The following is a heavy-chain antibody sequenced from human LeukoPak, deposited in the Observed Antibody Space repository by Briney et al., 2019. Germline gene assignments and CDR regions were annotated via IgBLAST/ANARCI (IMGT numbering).Heavy chain of an antibody. V-gene: IGHV3-21*04. CDR2: ISTSSSYI. J-gene: IGHJ4*02. CDR1: GFTFSSYS. CDR3: AKGRTLVGGSTRSYDY. D-gene: IGHD1-26*01. Sequence: GGSLRLSCAAYGFTFSSYSMNWVRQAPGKGLEWVSFISTSSSYIYYADSVKGRFTISRDNSKNALYLQMNSLRVEDTAVYYCAKGRTLVGGSTRSYDYWGQGTLVTVSS.